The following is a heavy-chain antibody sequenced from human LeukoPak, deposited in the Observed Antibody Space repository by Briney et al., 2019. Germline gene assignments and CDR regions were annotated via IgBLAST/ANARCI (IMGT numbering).Heavy chain of an antibody. CDR1: GFTFSSYW. CDR3: ARQRRYCSGDSCYQRTFDF. D-gene: IGHD2-15*01. CDR2: IKQDGSEK. J-gene: IGHJ4*02. Sequence: GSLRLSCAASGFTFSSYWMSWVRQAPGKGLEWVANIKQDGSEKYYVDSVKGRFTISRDNAKNSVYMQMNSLRAEDTAVYSCARQRRYCSGDSCYQRTFDFWGQGTLVTVSS. V-gene: IGHV3-7*01.